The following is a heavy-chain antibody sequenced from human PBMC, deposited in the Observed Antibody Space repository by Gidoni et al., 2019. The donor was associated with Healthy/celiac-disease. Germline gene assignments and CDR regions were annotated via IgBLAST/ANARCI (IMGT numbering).Heavy chain of an antibody. CDR2: INPNSGGT. CDR3: ARGGRITMVRGVKPPLPYLDY. V-gene: IGHV1-2*02. D-gene: IGHD3-10*01. Sequence: QVQLVQSGAEVKKPGASVKVSCKASGYTFTGYYMHWVRQAPGQGLEWMGWINPNSGGTNYAQKFQGRVTMTRDTSISTAYMELSRLRSDDTAVYDCARGGRITMVRGVKPPLPYLDYWGQGTLVTVSS. J-gene: IGHJ4*02. CDR1: GYTFTGYY.